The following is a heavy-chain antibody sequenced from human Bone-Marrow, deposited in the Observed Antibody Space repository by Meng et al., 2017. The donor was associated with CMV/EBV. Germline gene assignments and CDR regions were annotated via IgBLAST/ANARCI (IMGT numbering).Heavy chain of an antibody. CDR3: ARKGRVGRNWFDP. D-gene: IGHD1-14*01. Sequence: KASGYPFTSSPLHWVRQAPGQRLEWMSRINAGDGHTKYSQKFQGKVTFTRDTSATTAYMHLSSLRSEDTAVYYCARKGRVGRNWFDPWGQGTLVTVSS. J-gene: IGHJ5*02. CDR2: INAGDGHT. CDR1: GYPFTSSP. V-gene: IGHV1-3*01.